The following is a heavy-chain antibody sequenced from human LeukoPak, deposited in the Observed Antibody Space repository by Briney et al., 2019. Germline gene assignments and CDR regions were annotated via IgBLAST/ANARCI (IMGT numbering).Heavy chain of an antibody. CDR1: GYTFTGYY. CDR3: ARGRENPRYYYYMDV. Sequence: ASLKVSCTASGYTFTGYYMHWVRQAPGQGLEWMGWINPNSGGTNYAQKFQGRVTMTRDTSISTAYMELSRLRSDDTAVYYCARGRENPRYYYYMDVWGKGTTVTVSS. V-gene: IGHV1-2*02. J-gene: IGHJ6*03. CDR2: INPNSGGT. D-gene: IGHD5-24*01.